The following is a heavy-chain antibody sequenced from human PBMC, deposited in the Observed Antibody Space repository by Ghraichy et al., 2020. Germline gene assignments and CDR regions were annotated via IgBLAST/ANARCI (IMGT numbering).Heavy chain of an antibody. Sequence: SVKVSCKASGGTFSSYAISWVRQAPGQGLEWMGGIIPIFGTANYAQKFQGRVTITTDESTSTAYMELSSLRSEDTAGYYCAQMLPGIPRRNNWFDPWGQGTLVTVSS. J-gene: IGHJ5*02. V-gene: IGHV1-69*05. D-gene: IGHD2-15*01. CDR3: AQMLPGIPRRNNWFDP. CDR1: GGTFSSYA. CDR2: IIPIFGTA.